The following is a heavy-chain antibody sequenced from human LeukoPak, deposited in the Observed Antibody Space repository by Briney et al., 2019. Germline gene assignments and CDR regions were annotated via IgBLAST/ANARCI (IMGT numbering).Heavy chain of an antibody. V-gene: IGHV4-38-2*02. CDR3: ARDKEGYSSRHYYYYMDV. CDR1: GYSISSGYY. D-gene: IGHD6-13*01. Sequence: PSETLSLTCAVSGYSISSGYYWGWIRQPPGKGLEWIGSIYHSGSTYYNPSLKSRLTISVDTSKNQFSLKLSSVTAADTAVYYCARDKEGYSSRHYYYYMDVWAKGTTVTVSS. J-gene: IGHJ6*03. CDR2: IYHSGST.